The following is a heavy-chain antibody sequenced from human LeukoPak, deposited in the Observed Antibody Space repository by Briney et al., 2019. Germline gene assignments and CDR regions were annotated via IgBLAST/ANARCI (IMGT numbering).Heavy chain of an antibody. Sequence: AGGSLRLSCAASGFTFSSYWMSWVRQAPGKGLEWVANIKQDGSEKYYVDSVKGRFTISGDNAKNSLYLQMNSLRAEDTAVYYCARSRVRPYFDYWGQGTLVTVSS. CDR3: ARSRVRPYFDY. V-gene: IGHV3-7*01. CDR1: GFTFSSYW. J-gene: IGHJ4*02. D-gene: IGHD1-1*01. CDR2: IKQDGSEK.